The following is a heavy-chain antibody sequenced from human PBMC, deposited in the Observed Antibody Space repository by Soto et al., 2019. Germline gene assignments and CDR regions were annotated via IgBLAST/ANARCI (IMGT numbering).Heavy chain of an antibody. CDR2: ISYDGSNK. D-gene: IGHD3-10*01. J-gene: IGHJ6*02. CDR3: AREAIYGSGSYGYGMDV. Sequence: RRLSCAASGFTFSSYAMHWVRQAPGKGLEWVAVISYDGSNKYYADSVKGRFTISRDNSKNTLYLQMNSLRAEDTAVYYCAREAIYGSGSYGYGMDVWGQGTTVTVSS. V-gene: IGHV3-30-3*01. CDR1: GFTFSSYA.